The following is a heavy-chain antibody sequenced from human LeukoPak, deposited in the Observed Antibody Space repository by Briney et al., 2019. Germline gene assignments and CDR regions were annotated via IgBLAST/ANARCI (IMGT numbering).Heavy chain of an antibody. CDR3: ARYDRELGSTFDY. D-gene: IGHD7-27*01. V-gene: IGHV1-18*01. J-gene: IGHJ4*02. CDR1: GYTFTSYG. Sequence: ASVKVSCKASGYTFTSYGISWVRQAPGQGLEWMGWISAYNGNTNYAQKLQGSVTITTDTSPSTTFMDPRSLRSDDTAVYYCARYDRELGSTFDYWGQGSLVTVSS. CDR2: ISAYNGNT.